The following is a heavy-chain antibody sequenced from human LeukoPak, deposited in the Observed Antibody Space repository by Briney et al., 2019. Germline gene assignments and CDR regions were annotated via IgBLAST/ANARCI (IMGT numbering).Heavy chain of an antibody. Sequence: PGGSLRLSCAASGFTFSSYAMHWVRQAPGKGLEWVAVISYDGSNKYYADSVKGRFTISRDNSKNTLYLQMNSLRAEDTAVYYCARRDSSSWTLNDAFDIWGQGTMVTVSS. V-gene: IGHV3-30*04. J-gene: IGHJ3*02. D-gene: IGHD6-13*01. CDR2: ISYDGSNK. CDR3: ARRDSSSWTLNDAFDI. CDR1: GFTFSSYA.